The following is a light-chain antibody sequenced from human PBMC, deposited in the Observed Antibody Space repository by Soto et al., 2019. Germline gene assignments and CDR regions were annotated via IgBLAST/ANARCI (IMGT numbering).Light chain of an antibody. V-gene: IGKV1-39*01. J-gene: IGKJ4*01. CDR2: GAS. CDR1: QNINIY. Sequence: DIQMTQSPSSLSASVGDRLTITCRASQNINIYLNWYRQKPGRAPKALIYGASTLQSGVPSRFSGSGSGTEFTLTISSLQSEDFAVYYCQQYNNWPLTFGGGTKVDIK. CDR3: QQYNNWPLT.